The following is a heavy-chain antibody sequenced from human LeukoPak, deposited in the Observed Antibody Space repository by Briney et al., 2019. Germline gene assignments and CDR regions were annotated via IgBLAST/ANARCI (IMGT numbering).Heavy chain of an antibody. J-gene: IGHJ4*02. CDR1: GCSFTSYW. Sequence: GESLKISCKGSGCSFTSYWIGWVRQMPGKGLEWMGIIYPGDSDTRYSPSFQGQVTISADKSTSTAYLQWSSLKASDTAMYYCARGADIVVVAFDYWGQGTLVTVSS. CDR2: IYPGDSDT. CDR3: ARGADIVVVAFDY. V-gene: IGHV5-51*01. D-gene: IGHD2-15*01.